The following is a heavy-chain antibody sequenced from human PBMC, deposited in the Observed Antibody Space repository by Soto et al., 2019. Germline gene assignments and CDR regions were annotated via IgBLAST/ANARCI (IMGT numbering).Heavy chain of an antibody. V-gene: IGHV4-34*01. D-gene: IGHD5-12*01. J-gene: IGHJ4*02. CDR2: INHNGST. CDR3: ARGQATTRGRFDY. Sequence: SETLSLTCAVYGGSFSGYYWSWIRQPPGKGLEWIGEINHNGSTNYNPSLKSRVTISVXXXXXXFXLXLXXXTAAXTAVYYCARGQATTRGRFDYWGQGNLVSVSS. CDR1: GGSFSGYY.